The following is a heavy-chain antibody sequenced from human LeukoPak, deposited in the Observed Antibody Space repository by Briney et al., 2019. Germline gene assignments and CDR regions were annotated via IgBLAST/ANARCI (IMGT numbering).Heavy chain of an antibody. CDR3: ARDGRPRMVYRGAWRYYFDY. D-gene: IGHD3-10*01. J-gene: IGHJ4*02. V-gene: IGHV1-18*01. CDR1: GYTFTIYG. CDR2: ISAYNGNT. Sequence: ASVKVSCKASGYTFTIYGISWVRQVPGQGLEWMGWISAYNGNTNYAQKLQGRVTMTTDTSTSTAYMELRSLRPDDTAVYYCARDGRPRMVYRGAWRYYFDYWGQGTLVTVSS.